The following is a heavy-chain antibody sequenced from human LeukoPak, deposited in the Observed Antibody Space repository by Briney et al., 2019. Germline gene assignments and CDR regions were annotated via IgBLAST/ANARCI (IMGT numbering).Heavy chain of an antibody. D-gene: IGHD2-15*01. J-gene: IGHJ4*02. Sequence: HGESLKISCKGSGYRFTSYWIAWVRQMPGKGLEWMGIIYPHDSDTRYSPSLQGQVTISVDKSTRTAYLQWSSLKASDTAMYYCARRDCSGGSCFYFDYWGQGTLVTVSS. V-gene: IGHV5-51*01. CDR2: IYPHDSDT. CDR1: GYRFTSYW. CDR3: ARRDCSGGSCFYFDY.